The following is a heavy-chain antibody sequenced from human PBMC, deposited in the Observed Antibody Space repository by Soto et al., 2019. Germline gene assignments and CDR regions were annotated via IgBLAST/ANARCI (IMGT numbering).Heavy chain of an antibody. J-gene: IGHJ4*02. CDR1: DGSMRSYS. V-gene: IGHV4-59*03. Sequence: PSETLSLTCTVSDGSMRSYSWSWFRRPPGRRLELIGCISYTGSADCSPSLKSRISMSVDTSKNQFSLNFNSVTAADTAVYYCLRAHGGYWGQGIQVTVAS. CDR3: LRAHGGY. CDR2: ISYTGSA.